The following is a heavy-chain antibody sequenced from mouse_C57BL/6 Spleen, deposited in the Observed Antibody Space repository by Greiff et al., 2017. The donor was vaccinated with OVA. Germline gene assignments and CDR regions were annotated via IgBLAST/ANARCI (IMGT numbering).Heavy chain of an antibody. J-gene: IGHJ2*01. CDR3: ARQSYYYGSSYDYFDY. V-gene: IGHV5-6*01. CDR1: GFTFSSYG. CDR2: ISSGGSYT. Sequence: EVKLVESGGDLVKPGGSLKLSCAASGFTFSSYGMSWVRQTPDKRLEWVATISSGGSYTYYPDSVKGRFTISRDNAKNTLYLQMSSLKSEDTAMYYCARQSYYYGSSYDYFDYWGQGTTLTVSS. D-gene: IGHD1-1*01.